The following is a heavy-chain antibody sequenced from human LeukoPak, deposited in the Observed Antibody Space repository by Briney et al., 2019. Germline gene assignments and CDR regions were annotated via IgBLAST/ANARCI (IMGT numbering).Heavy chain of an antibody. V-gene: IGHV3-21*01. CDR2: ISSSSSYI. D-gene: IGHD4-17*01. Sequence: GGSLRLSCAASGFTFSTYSMNWVRQAPGKGLEWVSSISSSSSYIYYADSVRGRFTISRDNAKNALYLQMNSLRAEDTAVYYCARGSGDWHFDLWGRGTLVTVSS. CDR3: ARGSGDWHFDL. J-gene: IGHJ2*01. CDR1: GFTFSTYS.